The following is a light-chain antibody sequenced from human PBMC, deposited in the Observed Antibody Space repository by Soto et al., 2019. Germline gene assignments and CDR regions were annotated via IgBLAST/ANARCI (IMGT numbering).Light chain of an antibody. J-gene: IGLJ1*01. CDR1: SSDVGSYKL. V-gene: IGLV2-23*01. CDR2: EDS. Sequence: QSVLTQPASVSGSPGQSITISCTGTSSDVGSYKLVSWFQQHPGKAPKLMIYEDSRRPSGVSTRFSGSKSGNTASLTISGLETEDEADYYCCSYAGSYTYVFGPGTKLTVL. CDR3: CSYAGSYTYV.